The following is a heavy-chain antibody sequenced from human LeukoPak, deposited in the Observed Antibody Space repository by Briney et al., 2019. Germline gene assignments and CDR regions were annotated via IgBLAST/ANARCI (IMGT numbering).Heavy chain of an antibody. D-gene: IGHD6-13*01. CDR3: ARHQPGYSSSWYVLSPRAYAFDI. V-gene: IGHV4-34*01. Sequence: SETLSLTCAVSGGSFSGYYWSWIRQPPGKGLEWIGEINHSGSTNYNPSLKSRVTISVDTSKNQFSLKLSSVTAADTAVYYCARHQPGYSSSWYVLSPRAYAFDIWGQGTMVTVSS. CDR2: INHSGST. CDR1: GGSFSGYY. J-gene: IGHJ3*02.